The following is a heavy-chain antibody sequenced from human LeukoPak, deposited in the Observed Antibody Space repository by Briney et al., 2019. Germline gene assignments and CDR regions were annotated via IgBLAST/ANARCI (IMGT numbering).Heavy chain of an antibody. V-gene: IGHV4-30-2*01. CDR1: GRPISSGGYS. D-gene: IGHD3-3*01. CDR2: IYHSGST. J-gene: IGHJ5*02. Sequence: SETLSLTCAVSGRPISSGGYSWSSIRQPPGKGLEWIGYIYHSGSTYYHPSLKSRVTISVDRSKNHFSLKLSSVTAADTAVYYSARVGSSGYPPPTYNWFDPWGQGTLVTVSS. CDR3: ARVGSSGYPPPTYNWFDP.